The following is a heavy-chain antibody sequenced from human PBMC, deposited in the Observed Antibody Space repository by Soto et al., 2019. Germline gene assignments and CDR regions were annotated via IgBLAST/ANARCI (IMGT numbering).Heavy chain of an antibody. V-gene: IGHV1-2*04. J-gene: IGHJ6*02. D-gene: IGHD3-22*01. CDR2: INPNSGGT. CDR3: ARDQAGDSSGYYSYYYGMDV. CDR1: GYTFTGYY. Sequence: GASVKVSCKASGYTFTGYYMHWVRQAPGQGLEWMGWINPNSGGTNYAQKFQGWVTMTRDTSISTAYMELSRLRSDDTAVYYCARDQAGDSSGYYSYYYGMDVWGQGTTVTVSS.